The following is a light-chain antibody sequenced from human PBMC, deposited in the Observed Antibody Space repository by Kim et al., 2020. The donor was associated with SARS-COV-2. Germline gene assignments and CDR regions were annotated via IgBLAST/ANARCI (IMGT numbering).Light chain of an antibody. CDR2: AAS. J-gene: IGKJ5*01. V-gene: IGKV1D-13*01. CDR1: QGIGTT. CDR3: QQLTDYPIS. Sequence: AIQLTQSPSSLSASVGDRVTITCRASQGIGTTLAWYQQKAGKAPNLLIYAASALQSRVPLRFSGSGSGTDFTLTISGLQPEDFATYYCQQLTDYPISFGQGTRLEIK.